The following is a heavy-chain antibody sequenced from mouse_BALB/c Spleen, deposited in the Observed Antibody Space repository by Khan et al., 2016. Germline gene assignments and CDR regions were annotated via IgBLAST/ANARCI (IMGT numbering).Heavy chain of an antibody. V-gene: IGHV3-6*02. CDR1: GYSITSGYY. D-gene: IGHD1-1*01. CDR3: ATYYYGRSHWYFDV. J-gene: IGHJ1*01. Sequence: EVQLQESGPGLVKPSQSLSLTCSVTGYSITSGYYWNWIRQFPGNKLEWRGYISYDGSNNYNQYLKNRISITRDTSKNQSFLKLNSVTTEDTATSYCATYYYGRSHWYFDVWGAGTTVTVAS. CDR2: ISYDGSN.